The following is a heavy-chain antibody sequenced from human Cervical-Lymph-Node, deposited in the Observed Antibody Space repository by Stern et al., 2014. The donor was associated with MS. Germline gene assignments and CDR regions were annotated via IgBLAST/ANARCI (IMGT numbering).Heavy chain of an antibody. V-gene: IGHV3-33*04. CDR1: GFIFRNYG. CDR3: AREESRSSKVDGMDV. Sequence: VQLVESGGGVVQPGTSLRLSCAASGFIFRNYGIHWVRQAPGQGLEWMACISCYRGYKNYAEPLKGRVLISRDKPTNTVNLQMNSLRAEDTAVYLCAREESRSSKVDGMDVWGQGTTVTVSS. CDR2: ISCYRGYK. D-gene: IGHD6-6*01. J-gene: IGHJ6*02.